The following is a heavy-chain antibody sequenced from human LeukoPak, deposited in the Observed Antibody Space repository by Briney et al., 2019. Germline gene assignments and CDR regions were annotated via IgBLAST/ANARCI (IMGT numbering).Heavy chain of an antibody. CDR2: ISYDGSNK. D-gene: IGHD5-12*01. J-gene: IGHJ4*02. V-gene: IGHV3-30*18. CDR3: AKDDGGYGYFDY. Sequence: GGSLRLSCAASGFTFSSYGMHWVRQAPGKGLEWVAVISYDGSNKYYADSVKGRFTISRDNSKNTLYLQMNSLRAEDTAVYYCAKDDGGYGYFDYWGQGTLVTVSS. CDR1: GFTFSSYG.